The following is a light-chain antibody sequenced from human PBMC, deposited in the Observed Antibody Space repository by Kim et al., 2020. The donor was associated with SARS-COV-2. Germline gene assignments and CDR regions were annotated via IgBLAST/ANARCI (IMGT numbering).Light chain of an antibody. V-gene: IGLV2-14*03. Sequence: GQSITISCSGTSSDVGGYDFVSWYQQHPGKAPKLMIYGVSNRPSGVSKRFSGSKSGNTASLTISGLQAEDEADYYCGSYTSSYTLVFGGGTQLTVL. CDR3: GSYTSSYTLV. J-gene: IGLJ2*01. CDR2: GVS. CDR1: SSDVGGYDF.